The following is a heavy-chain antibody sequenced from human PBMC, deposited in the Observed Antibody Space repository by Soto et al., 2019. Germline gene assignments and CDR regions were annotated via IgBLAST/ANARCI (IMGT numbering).Heavy chain of an antibody. Sequence: SVKVSCKASGGTFSSYAISWVRQAPGQGLEWMGGIIHIFGTANYAQKFQGRVTITADKSTSTAYMELSSLRSEDTAVYYCARTRYLRFLEWLLWYYFDYWGQGTLVTVSS. CDR1: GGTFSSYA. CDR3: ARTRYLRFLEWLLWYYFDY. D-gene: IGHD3-3*01. CDR2: IIHIFGTA. J-gene: IGHJ4*02. V-gene: IGHV1-69*06.